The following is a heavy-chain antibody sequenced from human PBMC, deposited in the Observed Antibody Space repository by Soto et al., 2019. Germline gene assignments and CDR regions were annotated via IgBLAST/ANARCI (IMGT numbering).Heavy chain of an antibody. V-gene: IGHV5-10-1*01. CDR1: GYSFTSYW. CDR3: ARHALRSTARDAFDI. Sequence: GESLKISCKGSGYSFTSYWISWVRQMPGKGLEWMGRIDPSDSYTNYSPSFQGHVTISADKSISTAYLQWSSLKASDTAMYYCARHALRSTARDAFDIWGQGTVVTVS. CDR2: IDPSDSYT. J-gene: IGHJ3*02.